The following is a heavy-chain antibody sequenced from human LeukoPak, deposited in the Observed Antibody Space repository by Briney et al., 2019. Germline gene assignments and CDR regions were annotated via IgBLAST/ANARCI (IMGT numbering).Heavy chain of an antibody. D-gene: IGHD1-26*01. J-gene: IGHJ4*02. V-gene: IGHV1-18*01. CDR1: GYSFTTSG. CDR3: ARTRSGSYRFDY. Sequence: GASVKVCCKTSGYSFTTSGISWVRQAPGQGLVWMGWISAYNGNTNYAQKLQGRVTMTTDTSTSTAYMELRSLRSDDTAVYYCARTRSGSYRFDYWGQGTLVTVSS. CDR2: ISAYNGNT.